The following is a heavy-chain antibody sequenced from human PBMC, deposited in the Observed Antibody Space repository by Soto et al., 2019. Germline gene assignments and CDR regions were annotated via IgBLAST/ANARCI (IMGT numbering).Heavy chain of an antibody. J-gene: IGHJ4*02. V-gene: IGHV3-15*05. CDR1: GFNFSNAW. Sequence: EVQLVESGGGLVNPGGSIIISCAASGFNFSNAWMSWVRQVPGKGLEWVGRIKSKTDGGTADFAAPVKGRFILSRDDSKHTLYLQMNSLKTEDSAVYYCTTLPLDFWGQGTLVTVSS. CDR3: TTLPLDF. CDR2: IKSKTDGGTA.